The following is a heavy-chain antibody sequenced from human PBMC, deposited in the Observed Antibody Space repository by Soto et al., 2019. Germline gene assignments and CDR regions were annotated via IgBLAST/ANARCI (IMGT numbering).Heavy chain of an antibody. V-gene: IGHV4-34*01. Sequence: SETLSLTCAVYGGSFSGYYWSWIRQPPGKGLEWIGEINHSGSTNYNPSLKSRVTISVDTSKNQFSLKLSSVTAADTAVYYCARLGRVVRYYYYYGMDVWGQGTTVTVSS. D-gene: IGHD2-15*01. J-gene: IGHJ6*02. CDR1: GGSFSGYY. CDR3: ARLGRVVRYYYYYGMDV. CDR2: INHSGST.